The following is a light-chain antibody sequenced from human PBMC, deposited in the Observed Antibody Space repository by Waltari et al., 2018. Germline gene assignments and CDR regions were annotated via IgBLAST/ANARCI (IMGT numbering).Light chain of an antibody. CDR3: QQYGSSPYT. CDR2: GAS. Sequence: EIVLTQSPGSRCLSPGERATLSCRASQSVSSSYLAWYQQKPGQAPRLLIYGASSRATGIPDRFSGSGSGTDFTLTISRLEPEDFAVYYCQQYGSSPYTFGQGTKLEIK. J-gene: IGKJ2*01. CDR1: QSVSSSY. V-gene: IGKV3-20*01.